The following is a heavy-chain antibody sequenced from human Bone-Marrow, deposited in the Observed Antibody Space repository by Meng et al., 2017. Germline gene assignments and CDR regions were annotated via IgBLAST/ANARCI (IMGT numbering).Heavy chain of an antibody. J-gene: IGHJ4*02. D-gene: IGHD1-26*01. Sequence: GESLKISCAASGFTFSSYAMSWVRQAPGKGLEWVSAISGSGGRTYYADSVKGRFTISRDNSKNTLYLQMNSLRAEDTAVYYCAKKGDYSGRSMNDYWGQGTLVTVSS. CDR1: GFTFSSYA. CDR3: AKKGDYSGRSMNDY. CDR2: ISGSGGRT. V-gene: IGHV3-23*01.